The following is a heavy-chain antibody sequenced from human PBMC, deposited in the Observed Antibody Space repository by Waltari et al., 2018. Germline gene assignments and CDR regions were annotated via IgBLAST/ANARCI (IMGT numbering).Heavy chain of an antibody. CDR1: GYTFTDYY. Sequence: EVQLVQSGAEVKKPGATVKIFCKASGYTFTDYYMHWVQQAPGKVLEWMGRVDPEDGETIYAEKVQGRVTITADTSTDTAYMELSSLRSEDTAVYYCATAGATDLDYWGQGTLVTVSS. CDR2: VDPEDGET. J-gene: IGHJ4*02. V-gene: IGHV1-69-2*01. D-gene: IGHD1-26*01. CDR3: ATAGATDLDY.